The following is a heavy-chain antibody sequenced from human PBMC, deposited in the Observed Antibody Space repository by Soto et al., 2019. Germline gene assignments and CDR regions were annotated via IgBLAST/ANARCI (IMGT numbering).Heavy chain of an antibody. D-gene: IGHD6-19*01. Sequence: ASETLSLTCTVSRGSISSSSYYWGWLRKPPGKGLERIGRIHYRGSTYYNPSLKSRVTISVDTSKNQFSLKLSSVTAADTAVYYCARHRAYSSGWATAGYYGMDVWGQGTTVTVSS. CDR2: IHYRGST. J-gene: IGHJ6*02. CDR3: ARHRAYSSGWATAGYYGMDV. CDR1: RGSISSSSYY. V-gene: IGHV4-39*01.